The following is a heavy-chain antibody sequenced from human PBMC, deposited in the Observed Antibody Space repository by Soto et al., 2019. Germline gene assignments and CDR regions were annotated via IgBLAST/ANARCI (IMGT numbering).Heavy chain of an antibody. V-gene: IGHV4-30-2*01. CDR1: GGSISSGGYS. J-gene: IGHJ5*02. CDR3: ARGRGYCSSTSCYVYNWFDP. CDR2: IYHSGST. Sequence: SETLSLTCAVSGGSISSGGYSWSWIRQPPGKGLEWIGYIYHSGSTYYNPSLKSRVTISVDRSKNQFSLKLSSVTAADTAVYYCARGRGYCSSTSCYVYNWFDPWGQGTLVTVSS. D-gene: IGHD2-2*01.